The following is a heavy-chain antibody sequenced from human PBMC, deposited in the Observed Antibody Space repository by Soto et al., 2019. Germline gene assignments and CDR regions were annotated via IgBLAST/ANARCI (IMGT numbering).Heavy chain of an antibody. V-gene: IGHV4-39*01. Sequence: QLLESGPGLVKPSETLSLTCTVSGGSISSSSYYWGWIRQPPGKGLEWIGSIYYSGSTYYNPSLKSRVTISVDTSKNQFSLKLSSVTAADTAVYYCARQFGELGPRNNWFDPWGQGTLVTVSS. CDR3: ARQFGELGPRNNWFDP. CDR2: IYYSGST. D-gene: IGHD3-10*01. J-gene: IGHJ5*02. CDR1: GGSISSSSYY.